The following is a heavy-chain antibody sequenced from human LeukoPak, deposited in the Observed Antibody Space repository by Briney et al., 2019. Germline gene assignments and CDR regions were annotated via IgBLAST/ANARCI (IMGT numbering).Heavy chain of an antibody. V-gene: IGHV3-21*01. Sequence: GGSLRLSCAASGFTFSSYSMNWVRQAPGKGLEWVSSISSSSSYIYYADSVKGRFTISRDNAKNSLCLQMNSLRAEDTAVYYCARYPVDTAMVPFYYYYMDVWGEGTTVTVSS. CDR2: ISSSSSYI. J-gene: IGHJ6*03. CDR1: GFTFSSYS. D-gene: IGHD5-18*01. CDR3: ARYPVDTAMVPFYYYYMDV.